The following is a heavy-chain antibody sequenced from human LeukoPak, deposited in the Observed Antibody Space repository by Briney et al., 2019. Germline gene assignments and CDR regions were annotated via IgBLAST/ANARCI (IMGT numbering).Heavy chain of an antibody. CDR1: GYTFTSYG. J-gene: IGHJ4*02. Sequence: GASVKVSCKASGYTFTSYGISWVRQAPGQGLEWMGWISAYNGNTNYAQKLQGRATMTTDTSTSTAYMELRSLRSDNTAVYYCARGQYSSSFLYFDYWGQGTLVTVSS. CDR3: ARGQYSSSFLYFDY. D-gene: IGHD6-6*01. CDR2: ISAYNGNT. V-gene: IGHV1-18*01.